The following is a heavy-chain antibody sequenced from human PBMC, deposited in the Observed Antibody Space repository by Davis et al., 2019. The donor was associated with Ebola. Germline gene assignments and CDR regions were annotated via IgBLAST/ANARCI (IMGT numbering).Heavy chain of an antibody. D-gene: IGHD3-16*01. J-gene: IGHJ4*02. CDR2: MLHDGSEK. Sequence: PGGSLRLSCAASGFTFSESWMAWVRQAPGRGLEWLANMLHDGSEKYSAGPVQGRFTISRDNARNSFYLQMNSLRAEDTATYYCARYCHYRDCSYFDSWGQGTRVAVSS. V-gene: IGHV3-7*03. CDR1: GFTFSESW. CDR3: ARYCHYRDCSYFDS.